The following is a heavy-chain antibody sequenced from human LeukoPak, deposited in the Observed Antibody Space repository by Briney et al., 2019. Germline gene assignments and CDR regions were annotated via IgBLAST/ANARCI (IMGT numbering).Heavy chain of an antibody. V-gene: IGHV3-30*02. CDR3: ARNYDFWTSASYSYYYMDV. J-gene: IGHJ6*03. D-gene: IGHD3-3*01. CDR1: GFIFSNYG. CDR2: IRYDGSHK. Sequence: PGGSLRLSCAASGFIFSNYGMHWVREAPGKGLEWVSFIRYDGSHKHYADSVKGRFTISRENSKKNLYLQMNSLRAEDTAVYYCARNYDFWTSASYSYYYMDVWGKGTTVTVSS.